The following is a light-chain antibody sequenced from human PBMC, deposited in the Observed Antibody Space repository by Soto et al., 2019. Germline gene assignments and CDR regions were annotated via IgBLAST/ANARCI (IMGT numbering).Light chain of an antibody. Sequence: EIVLTQSPGTLSLSPGERATLSCRASQSVSGSYLAWYQQKPGQAPRLLIYGASSRATGIPDRFSGSGSGTDFTLTISRLEPEDFKVYYCQQYGSSLYTFGQGTKLEIK. V-gene: IGKV3-20*01. CDR1: QSVSGSY. CDR3: QQYGSSLYT. CDR2: GAS. J-gene: IGKJ2*01.